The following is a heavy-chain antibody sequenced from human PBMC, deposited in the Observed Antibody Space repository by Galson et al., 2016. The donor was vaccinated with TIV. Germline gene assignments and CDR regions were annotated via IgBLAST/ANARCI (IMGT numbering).Heavy chain of an antibody. D-gene: IGHD2/OR15-2a*01. CDR2: IYPGDSDT. V-gene: IGHV5-51*01. J-gene: IGHJ6*02. CDR1: GYSFDTYW. CDR3: ARRLLAFDV. Sequence: VKKPGESLKISCKASGYSFDTYWIGWMRQMPGKGLEWMGIIYPGDSDTTYSPSFQGQVTISADKSVNTAYLQWNSLKASDTAIYFCARRLLAFDVWGQGTAVIVS.